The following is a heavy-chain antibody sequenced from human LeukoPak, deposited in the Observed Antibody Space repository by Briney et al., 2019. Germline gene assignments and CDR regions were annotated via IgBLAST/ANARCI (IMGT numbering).Heavy chain of an antibody. Sequence: GGSLRLSCAASGFTFSTYDMHWVRHDTGKGLEWVSSIGTFGDTYHIDSVKGRFTISRENAGNSLYLQMNNLRVEDTAVYYCARGAATGFDLWGQGILVIVSS. V-gene: IGHV3-13*01. CDR2: IGTFGDT. CDR1: GFTFSTYD. D-gene: IGHD1-14*01. J-gene: IGHJ4*02. CDR3: ARGAATGFDL.